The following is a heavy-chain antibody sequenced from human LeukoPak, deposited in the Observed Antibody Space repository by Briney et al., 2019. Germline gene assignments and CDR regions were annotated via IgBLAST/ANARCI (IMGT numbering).Heavy chain of an antibody. CDR2: IIPIFATA. D-gene: IGHD1-1*01. CDR1: GGTFSSYA. Sequence: SVKVSCKASGGTFSSYAFSWVRQAPGQGLEWMGGIIPIFATANYAQKFQGRVTITADKSTSTAYMELSSLRAEDTAVYYCAKDRERRDAFDIWGQGTMVTVSS. J-gene: IGHJ3*02. V-gene: IGHV1-69*06. CDR3: AKDRERRDAFDI.